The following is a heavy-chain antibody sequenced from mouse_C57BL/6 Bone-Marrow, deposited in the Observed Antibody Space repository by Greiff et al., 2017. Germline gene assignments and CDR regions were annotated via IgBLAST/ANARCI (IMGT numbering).Heavy chain of an antibody. CDR2: IDPENGDT. D-gene: IGHD1-1*01. Sequence: VQLQQSGAELVRPGASVKLSCTASGFNIKDDYMHWVKQRPEQGLEWIGWIDPENGDTEYASKFQGKAPITADTSSNTAYLQLSSLTSEDTAVYYCTTITTVVATGDYWGQGTTITVSS. CDR1: GFNIKDDY. J-gene: IGHJ2*01. V-gene: IGHV14-4*01. CDR3: TTITTVVATGDY.